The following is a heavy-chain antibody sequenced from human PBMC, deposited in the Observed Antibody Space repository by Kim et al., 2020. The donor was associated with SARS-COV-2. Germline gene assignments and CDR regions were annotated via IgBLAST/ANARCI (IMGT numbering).Heavy chain of an antibody. Sequence: GGSLRLSCAASGFTFSSYWMHWVRQAPGKGLVWVSRIKSDGSSTRYADSVKGRFTISRDNAKKTLYLQMNSLRAEDTAVYYCARGNFDWLLFPLYYFDYWGQGTRVTVSS. CDR1: GFTFSSYW. CDR2: IKSDGSST. V-gene: IGHV3-74*01. D-gene: IGHD3-9*01. J-gene: IGHJ4*02. CDR3: ARGNFDWLLFPLYYFDY.